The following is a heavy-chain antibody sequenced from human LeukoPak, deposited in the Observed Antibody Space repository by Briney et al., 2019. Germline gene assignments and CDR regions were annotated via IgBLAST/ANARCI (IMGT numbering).Heavy chain of an antibody. Sequence: SETLSLTCTVSGGSLSSGSYYWSWIRQPPGKGLEWIGYIYYSGSTNYNPSLKSRVTISVDTSKNQFSLKLSSVTAADTAVYYCARSPYSSGWYAFDIWGQGTMVTVSS. D-gene: IGHD6-19*01. V-gene: IGHV4-61*01. CDR3: ARSPYSSGWYAFDI. CDR1: GGSLSSGSYY. J-gene: IGHJ3*02. CDR2: IYYSGST.